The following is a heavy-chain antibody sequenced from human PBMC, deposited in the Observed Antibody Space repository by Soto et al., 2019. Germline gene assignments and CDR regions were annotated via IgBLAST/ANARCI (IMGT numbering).Heavy chain of an antibody. V-gene: IGHV1-18*01. J-gene: IGHJ6*02. Sequence: QVQLVQSGAEVKKPGASVKVSCKASGYTFTSYGISWVRQAPGQGLEWMGWIRAYNGNTNYAQKLQVRVTMTTDTSTSTAYMELRSLRSDDTAVYYCARGPTYYYGSGSPHGMDVWGQGTTVTVSS. CDR3: ARGPTYYYGSGSPHGMDV. CDR2: IRAYNGNT. CDR1: GYTFTSYG. D-gene: IGHD3-10*01.